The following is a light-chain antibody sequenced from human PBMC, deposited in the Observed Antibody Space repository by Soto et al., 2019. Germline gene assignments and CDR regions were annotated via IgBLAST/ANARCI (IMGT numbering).Light chain of an antibody. CDR2: GAS. V-gene: IGKV3-20*01. CDR3: QQYGSSPGIT. CDR1: QSVSNNY. J-gene: IGKJ5*01. Sequence: EIVLTQSPGTLSLSPGERATLSCGASQSVSNNYLAWYQQKPGQAPRLLIYGASSRATGIPDRFSGSGSGTDFTLSISRLEPEDFAVYYCQQYGSSPGITFGQGTRLENK.